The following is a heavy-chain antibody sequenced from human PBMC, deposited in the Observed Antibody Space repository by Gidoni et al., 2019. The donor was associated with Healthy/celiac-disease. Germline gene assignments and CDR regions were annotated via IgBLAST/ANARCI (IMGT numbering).Heavy chain of an antibody. CDR1: GFTFSSYG. CDR2: IWYDGSNK. D-gene: IGHD3-22*01. CDR3: ARGSYDSSGYFTGVDY. Sequence: QVQLVESGGGVVQPGRSLRLSCAASGFTFSSYGMHWVRQAPGKGLEWVAVIWYDGSNKYYADSVKGRFTISRDNSKNTLYLQMNSLRAEDTAVYYCARGSYDSSGYFTGVDYWGQGTLVTVSS. J-gene: IGHJ4*02. V-gene: IGHV3-33*01.